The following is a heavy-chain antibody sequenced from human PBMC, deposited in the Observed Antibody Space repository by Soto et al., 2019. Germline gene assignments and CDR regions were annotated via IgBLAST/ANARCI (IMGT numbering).Heavy chain of an antibody. J-gene: IGHJ5*02. CDR2: TEPNTGKK. CDR3: ARDRGYNCSDL. CDR1: GFTFSNSW. V-gene: IGHV3-7*01. Sequence: GGSLRLSCAASGFTFSNSWMNWVRQAPGKGLEWVASTEPNTGKKYYVDSVEGRFTISRDDPKSSLHLQMNSLRVEDTAVYYCARDRGYNCSDLWGQGTLVTVSS.